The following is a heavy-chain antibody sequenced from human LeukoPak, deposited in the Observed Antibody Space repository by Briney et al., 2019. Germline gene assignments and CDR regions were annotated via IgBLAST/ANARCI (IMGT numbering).Heavy chain of an antibody. J-gene: IGHJ5*02. Sequence: SETLSLTCAVYGESFSGYYWSWIRQPPGKGLEWIGEINHSGSTNYNPSLKSRVTISVDTSKNQFSLKLSSVTAADTALYYCARGIVTGTTNWFDPWGQGSLVTVSS. CDR3: ARGIVTGTTNWFDP. V-gene: IGHV4-34*01. CDR2: INHSGST. D-gene: IGHD1-20*01. CDR1: GESFSGYY.